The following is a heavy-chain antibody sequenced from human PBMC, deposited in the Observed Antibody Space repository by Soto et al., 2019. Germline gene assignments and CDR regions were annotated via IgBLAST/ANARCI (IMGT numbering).Heavy chain of an antibody. CDR2: INAGNGNT. CDR1: GYTFTSYA. J-gene: IGHJ5*02. D-gene: IGHD3-10*01. V-gene: IGHV1-3*01. CDR3: ARGRAVRGVPSWFDP. Sequence: ASVKVSCKASGYTFTSYAMHWVRQAPGQRLEWMGWINAGNGNTKYSQKFQGRVTMTRNTSISTAYMELSSLRSEDTAVYYCARGRAVRGVPSWFDPWGQGTLVTVSS.